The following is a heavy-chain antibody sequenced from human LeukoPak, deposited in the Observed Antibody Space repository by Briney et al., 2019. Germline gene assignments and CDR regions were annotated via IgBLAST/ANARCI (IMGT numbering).Heavy chain of an antibody. CDR1: GFTFSSYS. Sequence: PGGSLRLSCAASGFTFSSYSMNWVRQAPGKGLEWVSSISSSSSYIYYADSVKGRFTISRDNAKNSLYLQMNSLRAEDTAVYYCAKDLALDIVVVVAATVGFDYWGQGTLVTVSS. V-gene: IGHV3-21*04. D-gene: IGHD2-15*01. J-gene: IGHJ4*02. CDR3: AKDLALDIVVVVAATVGFDY. CDR2: ISSSSSYI.